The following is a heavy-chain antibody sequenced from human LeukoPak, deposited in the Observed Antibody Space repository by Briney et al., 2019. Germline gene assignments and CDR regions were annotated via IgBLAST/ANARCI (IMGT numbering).Heavy chain of an antibody. D-gene: IGHD2-21*01. CDR2: IYYSGST. V-gene: IGHV4-39*01. CDR3: ARVVVIAIFDY. CDR1: GGSISSSSYY. Sequence: PSETLSLTCTVSGGSISSSSYYWDWIRQPPGKGLEWIGSIYYSGSTYYNPSLKSRVTISVDTSKNQFSLKLSSVTAADTAVYYCARVVVIAIFDYWGQGTLVTVSS. J-gene: IGHJ4*02.